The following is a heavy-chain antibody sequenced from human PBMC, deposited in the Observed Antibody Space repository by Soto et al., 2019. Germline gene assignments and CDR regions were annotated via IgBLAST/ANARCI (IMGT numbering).Heavy chain of an antibody. Sequence: SETLSLTCTVSGGSISSYYWSWIRQPPGKGLEWIGYIYHSGSTYYNPSLKSRVTISIDRSKNQFSLKLSSVTAADTAVYYCASHYDTSGYFSDYFDYWGQGTLVTVSS. CDR3: ASHYDTSGYFSDYFDY. V-gene: IGHV4-59*12. D-gene: IGHD3-22*01. CDR1: GGSISSYY. J-gene: IGHJ4*02. CDR2: IYHSGST.